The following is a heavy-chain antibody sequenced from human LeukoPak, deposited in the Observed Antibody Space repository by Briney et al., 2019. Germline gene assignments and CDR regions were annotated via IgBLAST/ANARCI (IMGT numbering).Heavy chain of an antibody. V-gene: IGHV3-21*01. CDR3: AKDGRSYSSGWPPFDY. CDR2: ISSSSSYI. D-gene: IGHD6-19*01. CDR1: GFTFSSYS. J-gene: IGHJ4*02. Sequence: GGSLRLSCAASGFTFSSYSMNWVRQAPGKGLEWVSSISSSSSYIYYADSVKGRFTISRDNSKNTLYLQMNSLRAEDTAVYHCAKDGRSYSSGWPPFDYWGQGALVTVSS.